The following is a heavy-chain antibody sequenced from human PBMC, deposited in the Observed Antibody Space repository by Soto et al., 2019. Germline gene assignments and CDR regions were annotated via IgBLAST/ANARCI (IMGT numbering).Heavy chain of an antibody. CDR3: ARVFTGFYGSGSYCFDP. V-gene: IGHV4-30-4*01. CDR1: GGSISSGDYY. J-gene: IGHJ5*02. D-gene: IGHD3-10*01. Sequence: PSETLSLTCTVSGGSISSGDYYWSWIRQPPGKGLEWIGYIYYSGSTYYNPSLKSRVTISVDTSKNQFSLKLSSVTAADTAVYYCARVFTGFYGSGSYCFDPWGQGTLVTVSS. CDR2: IYYSGST.